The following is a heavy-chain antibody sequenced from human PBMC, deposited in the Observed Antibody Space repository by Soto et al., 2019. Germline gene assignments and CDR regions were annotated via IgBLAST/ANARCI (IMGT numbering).Heavy chain of an antibody. CDR2: IYYSGNT. Sequence: PETLSLTCSLSGATITTTTCFWAWGRQPPGSGLEWFGSIYYSGNTHYTPPHKRRTTISVHRSRTQFYLQLSSVTAADTAVYYCAKNLPRTGRFDYRGQGTVVT. J-gene: IGHJ4*02. CDR1: GATITTTTCF. V-gene: IGHV4-39*01. CDR3: AKNLPRTGRFDY.